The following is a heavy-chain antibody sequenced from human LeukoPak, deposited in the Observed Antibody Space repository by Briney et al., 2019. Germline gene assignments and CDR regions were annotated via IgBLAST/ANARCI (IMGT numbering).Heavy chain of an antibody. Sequence: SETLSLTCTVSGDSISLSFYYWGWIRQPPGKALEWIGSVYYSGTTSYNPSLKSRVTISVDMSKNHFSLRLRSVTAADTAMYYCARGTLYRGWSYYLDFWGQGSQVTVSS. CDR1: GDSISLSFYY. CDR3: ARGTLYRGWSYYLDF. CDR2: VYYSGTT. J-gene: IGHJ4*02. D-gene: IGHD6-19*01. V-gene: IGHV4-39*07.